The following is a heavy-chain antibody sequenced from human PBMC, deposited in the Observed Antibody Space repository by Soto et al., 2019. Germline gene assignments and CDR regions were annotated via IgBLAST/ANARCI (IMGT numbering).Heavy chain of an antibody. CDR2: INPSGGST. CDR1: GYTFTSYY. D-gene: IGHD6-19*01. V-gene: IGHV1-46*03. J-gene: IGHJ6*03. CDR3: ARGGDSSGWPYYYYMDV. Sequence: GASVKVSCKASGYTFTSYYMHWVRQAPGQGLEWMGIINPSGGSTTYAQKFQGRVTMTRDTSTSTVYMELSSLRSEDTAVYYCARGGDSSGWPYYYYMDVWGKGTTVTVSS.